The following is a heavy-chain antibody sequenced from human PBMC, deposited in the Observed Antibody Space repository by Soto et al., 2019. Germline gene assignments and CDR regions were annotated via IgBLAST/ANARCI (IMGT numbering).Heavy chain of an antibody. CDR3: AREDVEMDTIYAY. D-gene: IGHD5-18*01. CDR2: INHSGST. J-gene: IGHJ4*02. CDR1: GGSFSGYY. Sequence: PSETLSLTCAVYGGSFSGYYCSWIRQPPGKGLEWIGEINHSGSTNYNPSLKSRVTISVDTSKNQFSLKLSSVTAADTAVYYCAREDVEMDTIYAYWGQGTLVTVSS. V-gene: IGHV4-34*01.